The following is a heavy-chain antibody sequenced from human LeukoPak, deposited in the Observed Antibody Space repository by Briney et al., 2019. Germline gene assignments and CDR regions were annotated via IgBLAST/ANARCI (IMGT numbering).Heavy chain of an antibody. CDR2: ISWNSGSI. J-gene: IGHJ1*01. CDR1: GFTFDDYA. Sequence: GGSLRLSCAAPGFTFDDYAMHWVRQAPGKGLEWVSGISWNSGSIGYADSVKGRFTISRDNAKNSLYLQMNSLRAEDTALYYCAKGSAYYYDSSGYYHGYFQHWGQGTLVTVSS. D-gene: IGHD3-22*01. CDR3: AKGSAYYYDSSGYYHGYFQH. V-gene: IGHV3-9*01.